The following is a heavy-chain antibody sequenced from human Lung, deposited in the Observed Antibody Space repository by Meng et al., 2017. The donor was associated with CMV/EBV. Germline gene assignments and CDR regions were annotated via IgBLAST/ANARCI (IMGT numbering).Heavy chain of an antibody. Sequence: NASGYKVDIYGITWVRQAPGQGLEWVGWVGAENGETNYGQKFQGRVTVTADTFTKTAYMEMRSLRSDDSAIYYCARAGAAVTTNFDFWGQGTLVTVSS. CDR1: GYKVDIYG. CDR2: VGAENGET. J-gene: IGHJ4*02. CDR3: ARAGAAVTTNFDF. D-gene: IGHD4-17*01. V-gene: IGHV1-18*01.